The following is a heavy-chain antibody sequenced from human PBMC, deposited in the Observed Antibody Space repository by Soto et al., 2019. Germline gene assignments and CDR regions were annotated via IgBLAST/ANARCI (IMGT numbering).Heavy chain of an antibody. V-gene: IGHV1-2*02. D-gene: IGHD3-3*01. J-gene: IGHJ6*02. CDR2: INPNSGGT. CDR1: GYTFTCYY. Sequence: GASVKVSCKASGYTFTCYYMHWVRQAPGQGLEWMGWINPNSGGTNYAQKFQGRVTMTRDTSISTAYMELSRLRSDDTAVYYCARDQTKGYDFWSGYYGGYYYYGMDVWGQGTTVTVSS. CDR3: ARDQTKGYDFWSGYYGGYYYYGMDV.